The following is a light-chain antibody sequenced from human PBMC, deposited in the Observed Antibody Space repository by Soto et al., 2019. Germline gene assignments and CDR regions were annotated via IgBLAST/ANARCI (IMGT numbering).Light chain of an antibody. CDR2: EVS. J-gene: IGLJ3*02. CDR1: SSDVGGYNY. Sequence: QSALTQPASVSGSPGQSITISCTGTSSDVGGYNYVSWYQQHPGKAPKLMIYEVSHRPSGISNRFSGSKSGNTASLTISGLHAEDEADYFCSSYTSYSTWVFGGGTKVTVL. CDR3: SSYTSYSTWV. V-gene: IGLV2-14*01.